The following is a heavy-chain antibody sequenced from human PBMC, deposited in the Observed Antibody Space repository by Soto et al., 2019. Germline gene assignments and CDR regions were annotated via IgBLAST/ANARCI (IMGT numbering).Heavy chain of an antibody. V-gene: IGHV1-45*02. CDR2: ITPFNGNT. Sequence: ASVKVSCKASGYTFTYRYLHWVRQAPGQALEWMGWITPFNGNTNYAQKIQDRVTITRDRSMSTAYMELSSLRSEDTAMYYCARSKDHGYAFDIWGQGTMVTVSS. J-gene: IGHJ3*02. CDR3: ARSKDHGYAFDI. CDR1: GYTFTYRY.